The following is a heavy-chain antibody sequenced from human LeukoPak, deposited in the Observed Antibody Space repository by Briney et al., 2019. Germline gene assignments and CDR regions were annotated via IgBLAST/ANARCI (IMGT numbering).Heavy chain of an antibody. D-gene: IGHD1-26*01. Sequence: PGGSLRLSCAASGFTFSSYGMHWVRQAPGKGLEWVAVISYDGSNKYYADSVKGRFTISRDNSKNTLYLQMNSLRAEDTAVYYCAKDTGGSYLNYYYHYGMDVWGQGTTVTVSS. J-gene: IGHJ6*02. CDR2: ISYDGSNK. V-gene: IGHV3-30*18. CDR1: GFTFSSYG. CDR3: AKDTGGSYLNYYYHYGMDV.